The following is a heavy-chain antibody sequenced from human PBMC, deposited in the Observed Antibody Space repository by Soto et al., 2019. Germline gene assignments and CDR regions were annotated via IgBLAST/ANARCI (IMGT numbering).Heavy chain of an antibody. D-gene: IGHD2-8*01. J-gene: IGHJ3*02. V-gene: IGHV3-9*01. Sequence: GGSLRLSCAASGFMFDDYALHWVRQPPGKGLEWVSAISWNSGVIGYADSAKGRFTISRDNAKNSLYLQMNSLRADDTALYFCVKDIYPSRYCNNGVCHTWGDAFDIWGQGTMVTVSS. CDR1: GFMFDDYA. CDR3: VKDIYPSRYCNNGVCHTWGDAFDI. CDR2: ISWNSGVI.